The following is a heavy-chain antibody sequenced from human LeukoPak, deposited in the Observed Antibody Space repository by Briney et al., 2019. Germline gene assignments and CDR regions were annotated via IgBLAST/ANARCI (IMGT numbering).Heavy chain of an antibody. CDR3: ASPTYRGSYSGAFDI. D-gene: IGHD1-26*01. CDR2: IYHSGST. Sequence: SETLSLTCAVSGYSISSGYYWGWIRPPPGKGLEWIGSIYHSGSTYYNPSLKSRVTISVDTSKNQFSLKLSSVTAADTAVYYCASPTYRGSYSGAFDIWGQGTVVTVSS. J-gene: IGHJ3*02. V-gene: IGHV4-38-2*01. CDR1: GYSISSGYY.